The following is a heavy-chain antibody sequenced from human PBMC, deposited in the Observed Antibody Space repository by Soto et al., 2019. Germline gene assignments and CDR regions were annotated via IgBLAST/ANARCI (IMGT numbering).Heavy chain of an antibody. V-gene: IGHV3-73*01. J-gene: IGHJ4*02. Sequence: PGGSLRLSCAASGFTFSGSAMHWVRQASGKGLEWVGRIRSKANSYATAYAASVKGRFTISRDDSKNTAYLQMNGLKTEDTAVYYCTRPPYYDILTGYSNWGQGTLVTVSS. D-gene: IGHD3-9*01. CDR3: TRPPYYDILTGYSN. CDR1: GFTFSGSA. CDR2: IRSKANSYAT.